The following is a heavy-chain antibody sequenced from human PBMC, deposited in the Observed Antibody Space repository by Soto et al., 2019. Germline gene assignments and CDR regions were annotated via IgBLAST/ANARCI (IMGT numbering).Heavy chain of an antibody. CDR1: GGSFSGYY. J-gene: IGHJ4*02. V-gene: IGHV4-34*01. D-gene: IGHD6-13*01. CDR2: INHSGST. CDR3: ALQAAAGTFFDY. Sequence: PSETLSLTCAVYGGSFSGYYWSWIRQPPGKGLEWIGEINHSGSTNYNPSLKSRVTISVDTSKNQFSLKLGSVTAADTAVYYCALQAAAGTFFDYWGQGTLVTVSS.